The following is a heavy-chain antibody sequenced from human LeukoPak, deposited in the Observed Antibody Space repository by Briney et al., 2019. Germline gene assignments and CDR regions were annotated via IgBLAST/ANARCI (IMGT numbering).Heavy chain of an antibody. D-gene: IGHD3-22*01. CDR2: IKSKTDGGTT. J-gene: IGHJ3*02. Sequence: GGSLRLSCVASGFSLSNHWMNWVRQAPGKGLEWVGRIKSKTDGGTTDYAAPVKGRFTISRDDSKNTLYLQMNSLKTEDTAVYYCTTHDSSGYSWAFDIWGQGTMVTVSS. CDR3: TTHDSSGYSWAFDI. V-gene: IGHV3-15*07. CDR1: GFSLSNHW.